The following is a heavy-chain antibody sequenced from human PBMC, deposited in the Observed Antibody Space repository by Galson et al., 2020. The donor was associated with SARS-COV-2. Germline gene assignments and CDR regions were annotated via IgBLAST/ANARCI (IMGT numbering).Heavy chain of an antibody. D-gene: IGHD3-22*01. CDR1: GFTFSNYW. V-gene: IGHV3-7*01. CDR2: IKQDGSEK. Sequence: QLGESLKISCAASGFTFSNYWMSWVRQAPGRGLEWVANIKQDGSEKYYVDSVKGRFTISRDNAKNSLFLQMNSLRAEDTAVYYCATEDYDLSVYRAFDILGQVTIVTVSS. J-gene: IGHJ3*02. CDR3: ATEDYDLSVYRAFDI.